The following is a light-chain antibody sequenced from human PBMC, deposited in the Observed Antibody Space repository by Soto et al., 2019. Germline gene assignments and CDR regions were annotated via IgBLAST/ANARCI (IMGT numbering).Light chain of an antibody. CDR1: QSVSSN. CDR3: QQYNNCPQT. V-gene: IGKV3-15*01. Sequence: EIVMTQSPATLSVSPGERATLSCRASQSVSSNLAWYQQKPGQAPRLLIYGASTRATGIPARFSGSGSGTVFTLTISSLQSEDFAVYYCQQYNNCPQTFGQGTKVEIK. CDR2: GAS. J-gene: IGKJ1*01.